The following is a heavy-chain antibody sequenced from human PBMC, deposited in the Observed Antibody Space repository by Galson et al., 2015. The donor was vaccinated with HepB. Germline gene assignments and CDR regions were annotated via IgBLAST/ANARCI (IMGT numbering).Heavy chain of an antibody. J-gene: IGHJ3*02. CDR3: ASPGGAYIAAAGTTGAFDI. Sequence: SVKVSCKASGYTFTSYYMHWVRQAPGQGLEWMGIINPSGGSTSYAQKFQGRVTMTRDTSTSTVYMELSSLISEDTAVYYCASPGGAYIAAAGTTGAFDIWGQGTMVTVSS. V-gene: IGHV1-46*01. D-gene: IGHD6-13*01. CDR1: GYTFTSYY. CDR2: INPSGGST.